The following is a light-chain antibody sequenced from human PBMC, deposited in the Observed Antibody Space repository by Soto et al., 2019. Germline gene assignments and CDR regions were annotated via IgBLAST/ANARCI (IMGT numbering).Light chain of an antibody. Sequence: QSVLTQPPSVSGAPRQSVTISCTGSSSNTGAGSDVHWYQQLPGTAPKLLIAGNSNRPSGVPDRFSGSKSCTSASLAITGLQAEDEADYYCQSYDSSLSGWVFGGGTKLTVL. V-gene: IGLV1-40*01. CDR2: GNS. J-gene: IGLJ3*02. CDR1: SSNTGAGSD. CDR3: QSYDSSLSGWV.